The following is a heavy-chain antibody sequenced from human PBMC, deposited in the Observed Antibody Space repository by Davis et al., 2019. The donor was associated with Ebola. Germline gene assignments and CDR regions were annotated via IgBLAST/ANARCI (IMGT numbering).Heavy chain of an antibody. Sequence: ASVKVSCKASGYTFTSYDINWVRQATGQGLEWMGWMNPNSGNTGYAQKFQGRVTITRDTSISTAYMELSSLRSEDTAVYYCGRDRGGSYPFDYWGQGALVTVSS. CDR1: GYTFTSYD. D-gene: IGHD1-26*01. J-gene: IGHJ4*02. V-gene: IGHV1-8*01. CDR3: GRDRGGSYPFDY. CDR2: MNPNSGNT.